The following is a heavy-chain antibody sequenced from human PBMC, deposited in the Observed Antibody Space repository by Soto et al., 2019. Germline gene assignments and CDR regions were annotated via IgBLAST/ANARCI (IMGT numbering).Heavy chain of an antibody. D-gene: IGHD5-12*01. CDR1: GGSISSYY. CDR2: IYYSGST. J-gene: IGHJ4*02. CDR3: ARGRWLQLIYFDY. V-gene: IGHV4-59*01. Sequence: SETLSLTCTVSGGSISSYYWSWIRQPPGKGLEWIGCIYYSGSTNYNPSLKSRVTISVDTSKNQFSLNLRSVTAADAAVYYCARGRWLQLIYFDYWGQGTLVTVSS.